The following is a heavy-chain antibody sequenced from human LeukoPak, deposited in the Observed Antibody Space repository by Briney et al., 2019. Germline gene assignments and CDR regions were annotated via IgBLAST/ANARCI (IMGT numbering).Heavy chain of an antibody. V-gene: IGHV3-30*02. CDR1: GFTFGSYG. CDR2: IRYDGSNK. Sequence: GGSLRLSCAASGFTFGSYGMHWVRQAPGKGLEWVAFIRYDGSNKYYADSVKGRFTISRGNSKNTLYLQMNSLRAEDTAVYYCAKYCSSTSWSSYISGFHYFDYWGQGTLVTVSS. J-gene: IGHJ4*02. CDR3: AKYCSSTSWSSYISGFHYFDY. D-gene: IGHD2-2*01.